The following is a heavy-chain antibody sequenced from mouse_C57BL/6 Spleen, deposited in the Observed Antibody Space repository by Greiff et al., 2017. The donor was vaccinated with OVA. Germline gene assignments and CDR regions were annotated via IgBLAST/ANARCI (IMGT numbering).Heavy chain of an antibody. D-gene: IGHD1-1*01. CDR2: ISNGGGST. CDR1: GFTFSVYY. Sequence: EVKLMESGGGLVQPGGSLKLSCAASGFTFSVYYMYWVRQTPEKRLEWVAYISNGGGSTYYPDTVKGRFTISRDNAKNTLYLQMSRLKSEDTAMYYCARRIYYYGSRYFDVWGTGTTVTVSS. J-gene: IGHJ1*03. CDR3: ARRIYYYGSRYFDV. V-gene: IGHV5-12*01.